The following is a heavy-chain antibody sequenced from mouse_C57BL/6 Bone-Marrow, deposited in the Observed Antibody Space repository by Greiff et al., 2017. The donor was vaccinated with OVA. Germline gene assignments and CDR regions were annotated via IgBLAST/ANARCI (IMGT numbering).Heavy chain of an antibody. CDR3: ARWVYYGYDGGNYYAMDY. J-gene: IGHJ4*01. D-gene: IGHD2-2*01. CDR1: GFNIKNTY. CDR2: IDPANGNT. V-gene: IGHV14-3*01. Sequence: VQLKQSVAELVRPGASVKLSCTASGFNIKNTYMHWVKQRPEQGLEWIGRIDPANGNTKYAPKFQGKATITADTSSNTAYLQLSSLTSEDTAIYYCARWVYYGYDGGNYYAMDYWGQGTSVTVSS.